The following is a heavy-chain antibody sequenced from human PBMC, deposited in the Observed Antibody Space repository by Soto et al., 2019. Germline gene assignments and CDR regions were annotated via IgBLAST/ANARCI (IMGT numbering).Heavy chain of an antibody. CDR3: ARLGASRTLV. Sequence: PSETLCLTCTVSGVSISSYYWSWIRQPPGKGLEWIGYIYYTGSTNYNPSLKSRVTISVDPSKSQFSLKLNSVTAADTAVYFCARLGASRTLVWGQGTMVTVSS. CDR1: GVSISSYY. D-gene: IGHD7-27*01. J-gene: IGHJ3*01. CDR2: IYYTGST. V-gene: IGHV4-59*01.